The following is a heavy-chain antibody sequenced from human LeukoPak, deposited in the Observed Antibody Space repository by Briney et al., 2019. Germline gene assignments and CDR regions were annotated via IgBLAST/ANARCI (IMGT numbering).Heavy chain of an antibody. D-gene: IGHD2-8*02. V-gene: IGHV4-39*07. CDR1: GGSISSSSYY. CDR3: ARDHPTPNTGFMDV. CDR2: IYYSGST. Sequence: SETLSLTCTVSGGSISSSSYYWGWIRQPPGKGLEWIGTIYYSGSTYYNPSFKSRVTISADTSKNQFSLKLTSVTAADTAVYFCARDHPTPNTGFMDVWGKGTTVTVSS. J-gene: IGHJ6*03.